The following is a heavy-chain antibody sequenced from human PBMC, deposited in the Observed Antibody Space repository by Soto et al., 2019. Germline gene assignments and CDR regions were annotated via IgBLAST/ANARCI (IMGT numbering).Heavy chain of an antibody. CDR2: ISAYNGNT. D-gene: IGHD2-2*02. J-gene: IGHJ6*02. V-gene: IGHV1-18*01. Sequence: ASVKVSCKASGYTFTSYGISWVRQAPGQGLEWMGWISAYNGNTNYAQKLQGRVTMTTDTSTSTAYMELRSLRSDDTAVYYCARDRGPEYCSSTSCYNGYYYYGMDVWGQGTTVTVSS. CDR1: GYTFTSYG. CDR3: ARDRGPEYCSSTSCYNGYYYYGMDV.